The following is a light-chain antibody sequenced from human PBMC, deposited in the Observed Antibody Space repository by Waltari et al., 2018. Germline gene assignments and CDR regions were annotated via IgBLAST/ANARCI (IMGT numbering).Light chain of an antibody. J-gene: IGKJ1*01. Sequence: DVVMTQSPDSLTVSLGERATIKCTSSQSVSDYVNHKNYLAWYRQKPGQPPKLLISWASTREFGVPDRFSGSGSEAEFTLTISSLQAEDVAVYYCQQYYNTPPTFGQGTKVEIK. V-gene: IGKV4-1*01. CDR1: QSVSDYVNHKNY. CDR3: QQYYNTPPT. CDR2: WAS.